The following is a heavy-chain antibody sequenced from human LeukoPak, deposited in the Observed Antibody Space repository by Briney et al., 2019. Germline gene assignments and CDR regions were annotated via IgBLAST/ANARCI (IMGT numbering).Heavy chain of an antibody. V-gene: IGHV1-18*04. CDR3: ARCYGVAGTIHY. CDR2: ISAYNGNT. CDR1: GYTFTGYY. Sequence: GASVKVSCKASGYTFTGYYMHWVRQAPGQGLEWMGWISAYNGNTNYAQKLQGRVTMTTDTSTSTAYMELRSLRSDDTAVYYCARCYGVAGTIHYWGQGTLVTVSS. D-gene: IGHD6-19*01. J-gene: IGHJ4*02.